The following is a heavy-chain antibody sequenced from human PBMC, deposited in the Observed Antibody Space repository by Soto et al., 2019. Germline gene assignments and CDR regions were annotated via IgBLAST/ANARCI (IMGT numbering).Heavy chain of an antibody. Sequence: LSLTCTVSGGSISSYYWSWIRQPPGKGLEWIGYIYYSGSTNYNPSLKSRVTISVDTSKNQFSLKLSSVTAVDTAVYYCARVVGGKWFDPWGQGTLVTVSS. V-gene: IGHV4-59*01. CDR3: ARVVGGKWFDP. CDR1: GGSISSYY. D-gene: IGHD1-26*01. CDR2: IYYSGST. J-gene: IGHJ5*02.